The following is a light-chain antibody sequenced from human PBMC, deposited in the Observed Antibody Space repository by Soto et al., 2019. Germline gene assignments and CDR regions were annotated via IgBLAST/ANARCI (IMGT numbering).Light chain of an antibody. Sequence: IELTQNTSSLSASVGDRVTITCRASQGISSYLAWYQQKPGKAPKLLISGASALQSGVPSRFSGSGSGTDFTLTISSLQPEDFATYYCQQPNSHPLTFGGGTKVDIK. CDR3: QQPNSHPLT. CDR1: QGISSY. J-gene: IGKJ4*01. V-gene: IGKV1-9*01. CDR2: GAS.